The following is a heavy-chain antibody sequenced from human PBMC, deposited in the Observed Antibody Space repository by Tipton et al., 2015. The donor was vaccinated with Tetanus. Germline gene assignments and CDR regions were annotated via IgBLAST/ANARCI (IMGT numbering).Heavy chain of an antibody. CDR2: IDYFGST. Sequence: TLSLTCTVSGGSISTYHWNWIRQSPGKGLEWIGYIDYFGSTKYNPSLKSRVAMSVDTSKNQLSLRLNSVTAADTAVYYCARISWLQQNKPAFDIWGQGTVVTVSS. D-gene: IGHD5-24*01. J-gene: IGHJ3*02. V-gene: IGHV4-59*01. CDR3: ARISWLQQNKPAFDI. CDR1: GGSISTYH.